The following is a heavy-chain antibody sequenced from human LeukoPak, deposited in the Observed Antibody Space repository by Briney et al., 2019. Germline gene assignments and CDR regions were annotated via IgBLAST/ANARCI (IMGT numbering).Heavy chain of an antibody. CDR2: IKEDGSEK. Sequence: GGSLRVSCAASEFAFSNYWMSWVRQAPGKGLEWVANIKEDGSEKYHVDSVKGRFTISRDNAKNSLYLQMNSLRVEDTAVYYCTTDGSYWGQGTLVTVSS. J-gene: IGHJ4*02. V-gene: IGHV3-7*01. CDR3: TTDGSY. CDR1: EFAFSNYW.